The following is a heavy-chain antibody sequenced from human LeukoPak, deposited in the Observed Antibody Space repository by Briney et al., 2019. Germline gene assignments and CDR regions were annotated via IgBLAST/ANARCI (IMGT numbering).Heavy chain of an antibody. Sequence: ASVKVSCKASVYTFTSYDINWVRQATGQGLEWVGWMNPNSGNTGYAQKFQGRVTMTRNTSISTAYMELSSLRSEDTAVYYCARDGWLRSGSYYYYYMDVWGKGTTVTISS. V-gene: IGHV1-8*01. CDR1: VYTFTSYD. J-gene: IGHJ6*03. CDR3: ARDGWLRSGSYYYYYMDV. CDR2: MNPNSGNT. D-gene: IGHD5-12*01.